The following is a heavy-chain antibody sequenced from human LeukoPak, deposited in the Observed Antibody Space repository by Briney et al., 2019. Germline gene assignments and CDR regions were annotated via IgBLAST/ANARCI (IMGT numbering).Heavy chain of an antibody. J-gene: IGHJ4*02. Sequence: WKSLRLSCAASGFNFSTYGMHWVRQAPGKGLEWVAVTWHDGSNAYYADSVKGRFTISRDNSKNTIYLQMNSLRAEDTALYYCARDFNNGMVAYYYFDYWGQGTLVTVSS. V-gene: IGHV3-33*08. CDR2: TWHDGSNA. D-gene: IGHD1-14*01. CDR3: ARDFNNGMVAYYYFDY. CDR1: GFNFSTYG.